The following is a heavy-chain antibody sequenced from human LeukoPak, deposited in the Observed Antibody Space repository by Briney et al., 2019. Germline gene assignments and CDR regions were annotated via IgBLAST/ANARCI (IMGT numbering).Heavy chain of an antibody. CDR2: IWYDGSNK. D-gene: IGHD4-23*01. V-gene: IGHV3-33*01. CDR1: GFTFNTYG. Sequence: PGGSLRLSCAAAGFTFNTYGMHWLRQAPGKGLEWVALIWYDGSNKYYADSVKGRFTISRDNSRDTLFLQMNSLRVEDSAVYYCARGTVVAPGVDCWGQGTLVTVSS. J-gene: IGHJ4*02. CDR3: ARGTVVAPGVDC.